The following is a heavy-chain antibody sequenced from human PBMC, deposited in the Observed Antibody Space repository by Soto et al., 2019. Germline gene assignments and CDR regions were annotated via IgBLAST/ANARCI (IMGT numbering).Heavy chain of an antibody. CDR2: ISSSGSTI. Sequence: PGGSLRLSCAASGFTFSDYYMSWIRQAPGKGLEWVSYISSSGSTIYYADSVKGRFTISRDNAKNSLYLQMNSLRAEDTAVYYCARRMYSSSWRDAFDIWGRGTMVTVSS. D-gene: IGHD6-13*01. CDR1: GFTFSDYY. CDR3: ARRMYSSSWRDAFDI. V-gene: IGHV3-11*01. J-gene: IGHJ3*02.